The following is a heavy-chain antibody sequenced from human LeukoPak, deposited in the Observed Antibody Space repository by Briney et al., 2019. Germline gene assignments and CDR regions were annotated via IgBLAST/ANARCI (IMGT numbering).Heavy chain of an antibody. Sequence: GGSLRLSCAASGFTVSSNYMSWVRQAPGKGLEWVSSITSISSYVYYADSVKGRFTISRDSAKNSLYLQMNSLRAEDTAVYYCARDHYYDSSGYYYYWGQGTLVTVSS. CDR3: ARDHYYDSSGYYYY. J-gene: IGHJ4*02. CDR1: GFTVSSNY. D-gene: IGHD3-22*01. CDR2: ITSISSYV. V-gene: IGHV3-21*01.